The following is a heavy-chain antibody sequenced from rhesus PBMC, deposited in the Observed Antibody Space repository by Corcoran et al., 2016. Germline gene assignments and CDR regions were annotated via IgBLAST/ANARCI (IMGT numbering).Heavy chain of an antibody. Sequence: QVKLQQWGEGLVKPSETLSLTCAVYGGSRTDYYWSWRRQPPGKGLEWIGNIEGNSARTNYNPSPTNRVTISKNTYKSHFSLNLGSVTPADTAVYDCAGSGYSYCPFYYWGQGVLVTVSS. D-gene: IGHD5-12*01. J-gene: IGHJ4*01. V-gene: IGHV4-73*01. CDR1: GGSRTDYY. CDR2: IEGNSART. CDR3: AGSGYSYCPFYY.